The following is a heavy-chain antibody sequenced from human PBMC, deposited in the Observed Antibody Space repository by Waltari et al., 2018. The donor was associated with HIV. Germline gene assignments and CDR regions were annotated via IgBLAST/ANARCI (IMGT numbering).Heavy chain of an antibody. CDR2: IGGSGTKT. J-gene: IGHJ4*02. Sequence: QLSDSGGGLVQPGGSLKLSCVASGFHFNIFAMNWVRQAPGKGLEWVSGIGGSGTKTFYADSVKGRFTISRDSSKNTLYLQMNSLRAEDTAVYYCAKTKGYDYGFYFDSWGQGTLVSVSS. CDR1: GFHFNIFA. CDR3: AKTKGYDYGFYFDS. D-gene: IGHD5-18*01. V-gene: IGHV3-23*01.